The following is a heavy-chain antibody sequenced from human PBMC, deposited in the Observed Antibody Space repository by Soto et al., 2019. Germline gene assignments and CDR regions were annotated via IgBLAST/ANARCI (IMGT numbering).Heavy chain of an antibody. CDR3: ARERGAYKYFDY. V-gene: IGHV1-18*01. Sequence: QVQLVQSGAEVKKPGASVKVSCMVSGYMFASYGISWARQAPGQGLEWMGWINTYNGNINYAQKFQGRVTMTTDTSTSTAYMELRGLGSDDTALYYCARERGAYKYFDYWGQGTLVTVSS. CDR2: INTYNGNI. CDR1: GYMFASYG. J-gene: IGHJ4*02. D-gene: IGHD1-1*01.